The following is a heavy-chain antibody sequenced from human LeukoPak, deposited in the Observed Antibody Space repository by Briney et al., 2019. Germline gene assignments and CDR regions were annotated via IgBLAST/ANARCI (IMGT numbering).Heavy chain of an antibody. V-gene: IGHV3-11*06. CDR1: GFSFSDYY. CDR2: ISSSSSYI. D-gene: IGHD4-17*01. J-gene: IGHJ4*02. Sequence: PGGSLRLSCEASGFSFSDYYMSWIRQAPGKGLEWVSSISSSSSYIYYADSVKGRFTISRDNAKNSLYLQMNSLRAEDTAVYYCARDSYGDYISTTFDYWGQGTLVTVSS. CDR3: ARDSYGDYISTTFDY.